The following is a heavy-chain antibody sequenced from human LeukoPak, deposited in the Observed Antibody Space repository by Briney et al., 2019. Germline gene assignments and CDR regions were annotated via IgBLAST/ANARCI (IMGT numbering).Heavy chain of an antibody. Sequence: GGSLRLSCITSGFTFGDYGLSWVRQAPGKGLEWVSYISSSSSTIYYADSVKGRFTISRDNSKNTLYLQMNSLRAEDTAVYYCAKDSGMTTVTTNWGQGTLVTVSS. D-gene: IGHD4-17*01. CDR3: AKDSGMTTVTTN. J-gene: IGHJ4*02. V-gene: IGHV3-23*01. CDR2: ISSSSSTI. CDR1: GFTFGDYG.